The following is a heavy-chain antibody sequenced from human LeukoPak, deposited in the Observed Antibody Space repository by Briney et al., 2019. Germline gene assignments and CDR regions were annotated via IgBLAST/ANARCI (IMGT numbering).Heavy chain of an antibody. CDR1: GFTFSSYG. CDR2: ISGSGGST. V-gene: IGHV3-23*01. Sequence: GGSLRLSCAASGFTFSSYGMSWVRQAPGKGLEWVSAISGSGGSTYYADSVRGRFTISRDNSKNTLYLQMNSLRAEDTAVYYCARVDTAMVYYYYYYMDVWGKGTTVTVSS. J-gene: IGHJ6*03. D-gene: IGHD5-18*01. CDR3: ARVDTAMVYYYYYYMDV.